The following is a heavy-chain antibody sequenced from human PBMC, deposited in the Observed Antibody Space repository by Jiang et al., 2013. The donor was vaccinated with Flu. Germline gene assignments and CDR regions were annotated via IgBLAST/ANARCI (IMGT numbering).Heavy chain of an antibody. V-gene: IGHV4-38-2*02. CDR1: GYSISSGYY. D-gene: IGHD3-10*01. CDR3: ATTTGN. CDR2: ISHTGTT. Sequence: GLVKPSETLSLICTVSGYSISSGYYWGWVRQPPGKGLEWIGSISHTGTTYYNPSLKTRLTISSDTSKNQFSLMLTSVTAADTAVYYCATTTGNWGQGTLVTVSS. J-gene: IGHJ4*02.